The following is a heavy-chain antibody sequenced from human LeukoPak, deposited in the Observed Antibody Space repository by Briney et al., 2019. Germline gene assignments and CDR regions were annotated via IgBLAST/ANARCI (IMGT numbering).Heavy chain of an antibody. CDR3: ARWSALGYCSSTSYYGGWFDP. J-gene: IGHJ5*02. D-gene: IGHD2-2*01. CDR2: ISAYDGNT. Sequence: ASVKVSCKASGYTFTGYYMHWVRQAPGQGLEWMGWISAYDGNTNYAQKLQGRVTMTTDTSTSTAYMELRSLRSDDTAVYYCARWSALGYCSSTSYYGGWFDPWGQGTLVTVSS. CDR1: GYTFTGYY. V-gene: IGHV1-18*04.